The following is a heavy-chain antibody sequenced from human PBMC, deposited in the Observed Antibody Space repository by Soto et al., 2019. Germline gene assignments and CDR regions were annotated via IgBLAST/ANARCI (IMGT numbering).Heavy chain of an antibody. CDR2: IYQSGST. D-gene: IGHD2-21*02. V-gene: IGHV4-30-2*01. J-gene: IGHJ5*02. Sequence: SETLSLTCTVSGAPIASGAYSWSWIRQPPGKGLEWIGFIYQSGSTHYNPSLKSRVTISVDRSKNHFSLQLTSLTAADTAVYYFARDMSGCISSDCYWSGWFDPWGPGPLVTVSS. CDR3: ARDMSGCISSDCYWSGWFDP. CDR1: GAPIASGAYS.